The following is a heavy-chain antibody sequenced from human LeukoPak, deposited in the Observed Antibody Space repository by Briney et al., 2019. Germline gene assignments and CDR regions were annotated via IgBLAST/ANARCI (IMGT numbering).Heavy chain of an antibody. CDR1: GYTFTSYG. CDR2: ISAYNGNT. Sequence: ASVKVSCKASGYTFTSYGISWVRQAPGQGLEWMGWISAYNGNTNYAQKLQSRVTMTTDTSTSTAYMELRSLRSDDTAVYYCARDRDPLIAAAIDYWGQGTLVTVSS. V-gene: IGHV1-18*01. CDR3: ARDRDPLIAAAIDY. D-gene: IGHD6-25*01. J-gene: IGHJ4*02.